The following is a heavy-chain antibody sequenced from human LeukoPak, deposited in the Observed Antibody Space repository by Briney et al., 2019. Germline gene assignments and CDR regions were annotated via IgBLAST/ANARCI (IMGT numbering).Heavy chain of an antibody. V-gene: IGHV4-39*07. CDR3: ARDLMVRGVMDRHNWFDP. CDR2: IYYSGST. D-gene: IGHD3-10*01. CDR1: GGSISSSSYY. J-gene: IGHJ5*02. Sequence: SETLSLTCTVSGGSISSSSYYWGWIRQPPGKGLEWIGSIYYSGSTYYNPSLKSRVTISVDTSKNQFSLKLSSVTAADTAVYYCARDLMVRGVMDRHNWFDPWGQGTLVTVSS.